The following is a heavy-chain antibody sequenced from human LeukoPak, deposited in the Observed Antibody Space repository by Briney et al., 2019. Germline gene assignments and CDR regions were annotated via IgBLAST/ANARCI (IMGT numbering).Heavy chain of an antibody. CDR1: GGSISSGSYY. Sequence: SQTLSLTCTVSGGSISSGSYYWSWIRQPAGKGLEWIGRIYTSGSTNYNPSLKSRVTISVDTSKNQFSLKLSSVTAADTAVYYCASQMSGTSVSYWGQGTLVTVSS. CDR3: ASQMSGTSVSY. D-gene: IGHD2-2*01. J-gene: IGHJ4*02. V-gene: IGHV4-61*02. CDR2: IYTSGST.